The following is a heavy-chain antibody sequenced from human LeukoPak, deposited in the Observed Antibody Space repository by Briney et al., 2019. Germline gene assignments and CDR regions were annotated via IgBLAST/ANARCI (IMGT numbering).Heavy chain of an antibody. Sequence: SGPVLVKPTETLTLTCTVSGFSLSNARMGVSWIRQPPGKALEWLAHIFSNDEKSYSTSLKSRLTITKDTSKNQVVLTMTNMDPVDTATYFCAHRKNYYDSSVFDNWGQGTLVTVSS. V-gene: IGHV2-26*01. J-gene: IGHJ4*02. CDR1: GFSLSNARMG. CDR2: IFSNDEK. CDR3: AHRKNYYDSSVFDN. D-gene: IGHD3-22*01.